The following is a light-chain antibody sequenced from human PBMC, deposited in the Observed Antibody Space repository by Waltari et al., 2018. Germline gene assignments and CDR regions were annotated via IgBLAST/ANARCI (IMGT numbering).Light chain of an antibody. Sequence: QSVLTQLPSASGTPGQGVTISCSGSSSNIGDNYVYWYQQFPGTSPKLLIHRNNQRPSGVPDRFSGSKSSTSAFLVISGLRSEDEADYHCATWDDSLSGWVFGGGTKVTVL. CDR1: SSNIGDNY. J-gene: IGLJ3*02. CDR2: RNN. V-gene: IGLV1-47*01. CDR3: ATWDDSLSGWV.